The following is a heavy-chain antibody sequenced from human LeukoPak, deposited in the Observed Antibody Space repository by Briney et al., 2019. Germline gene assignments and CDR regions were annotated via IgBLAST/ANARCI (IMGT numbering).Heavy chain of an antibody. Sequence: GGSLRLSCAASGFTVSSNYMSWVRQAPGKGLEWVSVIYSGGSTYYADSVKGRFTISRDNSKNTLYLQMNSLRAEDTAVYYCARATATLVLEAFDIWGQGTMVTVSS. CDR1: GFTVSSNY. J-gene: IGHJ3*02. D-gene: IGHD2-21*02. CDR3: ARATATLVLEAFDI. V-gene: IGHV3-53*01. CDR2: IYSGGST.